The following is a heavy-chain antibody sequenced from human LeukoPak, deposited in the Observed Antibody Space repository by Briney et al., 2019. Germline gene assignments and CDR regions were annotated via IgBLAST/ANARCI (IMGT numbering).Heavy chain of an antibody. CDR1: GYSFTSYW. V-gene: IGHV5-51*01. CDR2: IYPGDSDT. CDR3: ARRDIDYGDYVLTFDI. D-gene: IGHD4-17*01. J-gene: IGHJ3*02. Sequence: GESLKISCKGSGYSFTSYWIGWVRQMPGKGLEWMGIIYPGDSDTRYSPSFQGQVTISADKSISTAYLQWSSLKASDTAMYYCARRDIDYGDYVLTFDIWGQGTMVTVSS.